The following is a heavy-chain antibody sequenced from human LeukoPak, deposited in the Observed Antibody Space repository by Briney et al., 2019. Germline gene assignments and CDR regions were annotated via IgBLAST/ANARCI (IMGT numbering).Heavy chain of an antibody. V-gene: IGHV3-21*01. CDR2: ISSSSYI. CDR1: GFTFSSYS. CDR3: ARGGWWRARLDYYFDY. D-gene: IGHD2-15*01. Sequence: PGGSLRLSCAASGFTFSSYSMNWVRQAPGKGLEWVSSISSSSYIYYADSVKGRFTISRDNAKNSLYLQMNSLRAEDTAVYYCARGGWWRARLDYYFDYWGQGTLVTVSS. J-gene: IGHJ4*02.